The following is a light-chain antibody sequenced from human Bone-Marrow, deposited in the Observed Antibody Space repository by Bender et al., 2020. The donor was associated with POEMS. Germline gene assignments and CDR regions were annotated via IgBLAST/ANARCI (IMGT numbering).Light chain of an antibody. Sequence: QSVLTPPPSASGTPGQRITISCSGSSSNIGRNFVSWYQHLPGTAPKLPIYRDNQRPSGVPDRLSGSKSGTSASLAISGLRSEDEADYYCAAWDDSLSGRAFGGGTKLTVL. CDR3: AAWDDSLSGRA. V-gene: IGLV1-47*01. J-gene: IGLJ2*01. CDR1: SSNIGRNF. CDR2: RDN.